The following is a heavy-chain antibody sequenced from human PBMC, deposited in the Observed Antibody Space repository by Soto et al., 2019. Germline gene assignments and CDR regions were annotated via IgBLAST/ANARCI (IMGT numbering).Heavy chain of an antibody. D-gene: IGHD6-13*01. J-gene: IGHJ6*04. V-gene: IGHV3-73*01. CDR1: DLSFSDSA. CDR3: TRLGTAEGSPLAV. CDR2: VKAKAKNYAT. Sequence: GGSLRLSCAASDLSFSDSAIHWVRQASGKGLEWIGRVKAKAKNYATAYAASVKGRFTISRDDSKNTAFLQMNSLKTEGTAVYYCTRLGTAEGSPLAVWGNGTTVTVSS.